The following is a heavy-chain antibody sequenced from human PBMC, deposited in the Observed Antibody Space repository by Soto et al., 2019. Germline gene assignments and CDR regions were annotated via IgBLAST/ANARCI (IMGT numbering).Heavy chain of an antibody. CDR3: VRQGIGNLHGLVDV. J-gene: IGHJ6*02. V-gene: IGHV4-59*08. CDR1: SGPTSSHN. Sequence: QVQLQQSGPGLVKPSETLSLTCSVSSGPTSSHNWGWIRQTPGRGLEWIGYVYSTGGTSYNPSLNSRVIISADTSTNHTSLTLTSVTAADTAVYYCVRQGIGNLHGLVDVWGQGTTVRVSS. D-gene: IGHD1-1*01. CDR2: VYSTGGT.